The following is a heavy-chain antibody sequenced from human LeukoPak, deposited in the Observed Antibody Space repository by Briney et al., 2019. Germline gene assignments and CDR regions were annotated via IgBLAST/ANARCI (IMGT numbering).Heavy chain of an antibody. CDR3: ARAPATVTTDYYYYYYMDV. J-gene: IGHJ6*03. Sequence: GGSLRLSCAASGFTFSSYEMNWVRQAPGKGLEWLSYISSSGGTIHYADSVKGRFTISRDNAKNSLYLQMNSLRAEDTAVYYCARAPATVTTDYYYYYYMDVWGKGTTVTVSS. D-gene: IGHD4-11*01. CDR2: ISSSGGTI. V-gene: IGHV3-48*03. CDR1: GFTFSSYE.